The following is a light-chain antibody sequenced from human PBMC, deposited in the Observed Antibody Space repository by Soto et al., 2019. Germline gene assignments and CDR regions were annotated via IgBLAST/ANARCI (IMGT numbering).Light chain of an antibody. J-gene: IGKJ1*01. CDR1: QSISSY. V-gene: IGKV1-39*01. Sequence: DIQMTQSPSSLSASVGDRVTITCRASQSISSYLNWYQHKPGKAPKLLIYAASSLQTGVPSRFRGSRSGTDFALTISSLQREDVATDYCQQADTFPRTFGQGTKVEMK. CDR3: QQADTFPRT. CDR2: AAS.